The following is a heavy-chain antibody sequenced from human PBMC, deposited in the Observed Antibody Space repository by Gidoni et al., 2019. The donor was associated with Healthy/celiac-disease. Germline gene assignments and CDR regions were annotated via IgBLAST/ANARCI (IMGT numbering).Heavy chain of an antibody. CDR2: IYTSGST. Sequence: QVQLQESGPGLVKPSETLSLTCTVSGSHTSRYYWSWIRQPAGKGLEWIGRIYTSGSTNYNPSLKSRVTMSVDTSKNQFSLKLSSVTAADPAVYYCARDAGFAYGSGSYNNWFDPWGQGTLVTVSS. D-gene: IGHD3-10*01. CDR1: GSHTSRYY. J-gene: IGHJ5*02. V-gene: IGHV4-4*07. CDR3: ARDAGFAYGSGSYNNWFDP.